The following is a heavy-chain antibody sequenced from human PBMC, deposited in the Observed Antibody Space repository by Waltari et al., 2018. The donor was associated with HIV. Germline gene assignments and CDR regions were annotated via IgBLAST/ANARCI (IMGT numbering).Heavy chain of an antibody. CDR2: ISYDGSNK. J-gene: IGHJ4*02. CDR1: GFTFSSYA. Sequence: AASGFTFSSYAMHWVRQAPGKGLEWVAVISYDGSNKYYADSVKGRFTISRYNSKNTLYLQMNSLRAEDTAVYYCARCLGGVRGYYFDYWGQGTLVTVSS. V-gene: IGHV3-30*01. CDR3: ARCLGGVRGYYFDY. D-gene: IGHD3-10*01.